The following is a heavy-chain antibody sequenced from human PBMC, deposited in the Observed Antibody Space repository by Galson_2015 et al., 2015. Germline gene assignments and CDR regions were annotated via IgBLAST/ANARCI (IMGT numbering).Heavy chain of an antibody. CDR2: VSSDGTRT. CDR3: ARDRGSRSEYSYMDV. D-gene: IGHD2/OR15-2a*01. V-gene: IGHV3-74*01. Sequence: SLRLSCAASGFTLSSHWMHWVRQAPGQGLVWVSRVSSDGTRTIHADSVKGRFPISRDNAKNTLYLQMNSLRAEDTAVYYCARDRGSRSEYSYMDVWGKGTTVTVSS. J-gene: IGHJ6*03. CDR1: GFTLSSHW.